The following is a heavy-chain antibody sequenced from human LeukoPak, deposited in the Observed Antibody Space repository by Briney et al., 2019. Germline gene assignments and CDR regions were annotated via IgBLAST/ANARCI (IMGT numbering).Heavy chain of an antibody. CDR2: INPNSGGT. CDR3: ARGASGSYYGWFDP. CDR1: GYTFTGYY. D-gene: IGHD1-26*01. V-gene: IGHV1-2*02. J-gene: IGHJ5*02. Sequence: ASVKVSCKASGYTFTGYYMHWVRQAPGQGLEWMGWINPNSGGTNYAQKFQGRVTMTRDTSISTAYMELSRLRSDDTAVYYCARGASGSYYGWFDPWGQGTLVTVYS.